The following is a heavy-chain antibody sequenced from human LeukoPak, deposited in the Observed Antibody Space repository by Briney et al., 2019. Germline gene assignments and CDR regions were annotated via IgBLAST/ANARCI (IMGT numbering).Heavy chain of an antibody. Sequence: ASVMVSCKASGYTFTSYDINWVRQATGQGLEWMGWMNPNSGNTGYAQKFQGRVTMTRNTSISTAYMELSSLRSEDTAVYYCARAGVAAAGRYYYYYYGMDVWGQGTTVTVSS. CDR2: MNPNSGNT. CDR3: ARAGVAAAGRYYYYYYGMDV. D-gene: IGHD6-13*01. CDR1: GYTFTSYD. J-gene: IGHJ6*02. V-gene: IGHV1-8*01.